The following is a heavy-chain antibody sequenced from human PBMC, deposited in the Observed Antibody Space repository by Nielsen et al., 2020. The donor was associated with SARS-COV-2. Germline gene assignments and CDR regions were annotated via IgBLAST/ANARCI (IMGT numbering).Heavy chain of an antibody. D-gene: IGHD1-26*01. CDR3: VRGGWEPKPLIDI. V-gene: IGHV1-69*04. CDR1: RDTFRTYA. J-gene: IGHJ3*02. Sequence: SVKVSCKTSRDTFRTYAMTWVRQAPGQGLEWLGRIIPMLGIVNYAQKFQGRLTFTADKSTSTAYMELSRLRSEDTAVYYCVRGGWEPKPLIDIWGQGTMVTVAS. CDR2: IIPMLGIV.